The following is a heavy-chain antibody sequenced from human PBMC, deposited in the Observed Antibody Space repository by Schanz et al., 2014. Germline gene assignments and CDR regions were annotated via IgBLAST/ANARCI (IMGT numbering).Heavy chain of an antibody. CDR2: IYSGVST. CDR3: ARGREVVAKIFDV. J-gene: IGHJ3*01. CDR1: GFIVSSTY. V-gene: IGHV3-66*01. D-gene: IGHD3-22*01. Sequence: EVQLVESGGGLVKPGGSLRLSCAASGFIVSSTYMTWVRQAPGKGLEWVSIIYSGVSTYYADSVKGRFTISRDNAKNSLYLQMNSLRAEDTGVYYCARGREVVAKIFDVWGQGTMVTVSS.